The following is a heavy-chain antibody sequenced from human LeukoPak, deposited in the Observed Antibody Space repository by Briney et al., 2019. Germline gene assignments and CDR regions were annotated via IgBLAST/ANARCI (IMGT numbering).Heavy chain of an antibody. V-gene: IGHV3-30*02. Sequence: AGGSLRLSCAASGFTFSNYGVHWVRQAPGKGLEWVTFIRYDGSNKYYADSVKGRFTTSRDNSKNTLYLQMSSLRAEDTAVYYCAKSLHNNSNYLGYYYFYMDVWGKGTTVTVSS. J-gene: IGHJ6*03. D-gene: IGHD4-11*01. CDR2: IRYDGSNK. CDR3: AKSLHNNSNYLGYYYFYMDV. CDR1: GFTFSNYG.